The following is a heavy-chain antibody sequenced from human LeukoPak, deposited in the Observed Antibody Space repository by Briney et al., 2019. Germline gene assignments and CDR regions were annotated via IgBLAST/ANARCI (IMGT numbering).Heavy chain of an antibody. J-gene: IGHJ6*03. D-gene: IGHD2-2*01. Sequence: SETLSLTCAVYGGSFSGYYWSWIRQPPGKGLKWIGEINHSGSTNYNPSLKSRVTISVDTSKNQFSLKLGSVTAADTAVYYCARGLRYCSSTSCSNLRHLNSYYYYYYMDVWGKGTTVTVSS. CDR3: ARGLRYCSSTSCSNLRHLNSYYYYYYMDV. CDR2: INHSGST. CDR1: GGSFSGYY. V-gene: IGHV4-34*01.